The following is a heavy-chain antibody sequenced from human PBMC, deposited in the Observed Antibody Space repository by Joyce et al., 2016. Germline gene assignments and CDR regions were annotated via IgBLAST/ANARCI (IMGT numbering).Heavy chain of an antibody. CDR3: AAFLAATGLAFDY. J-gene: IGHJ4*02. D-gene: IGHD6-25*01. CDR1: GFTFSAYW. V-gene: IGHV3-7*01. Sequence: EGQVVESGGGLVQPGGSLRLSCAASGFTFSAYWMTWVRQAPGKGLEWVASLKHDGTEQYYVDSVKGQFSISRDNAKDSVYLQMSSLRAEDTALYFCAAFLAATGLAFDYWGQGTLVTVSA. CDR2: LKHDGTEQ.